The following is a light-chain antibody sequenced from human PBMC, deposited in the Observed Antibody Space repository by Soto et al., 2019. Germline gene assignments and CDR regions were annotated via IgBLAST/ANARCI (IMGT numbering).Light chain of an antibody. CDR2: GAS. CDR3: QQYVSSPWA. V-gene: IGKV3-20*01. CDR1: QSVTNSF. J-gene: IGKJ1*01. Sequence: IVITQSPGTPSLSPGETATPSCRASQSVTNSFLAWYQQKPGQAPRLLIYGASRRATGIPDRFTGSGSGTDFTLTISRLEPEDFAVYYCQQYVSSPWAFGQGTKVDI.